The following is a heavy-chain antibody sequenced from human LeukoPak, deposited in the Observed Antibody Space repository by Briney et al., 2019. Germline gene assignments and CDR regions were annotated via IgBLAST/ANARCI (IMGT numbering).Heavy chain of an antibody. CDR3: ARAFPSTRYCSGGSCYYYYYGMDV. CDR2: IGTAGDT. Sequence: GGSLRLSCAASGFTFSSYDMHWVRQATGKGLEWVSAIGTAGDTYYPGSVKGRFTISRENAKNSLYLQMNSLRAGDTAVHYCARAFPSTRYCSGGSCYYYYYGMDVWGQGTTVTVSS. CDR1: GFTFSSYD. V-gene: IGHV3-13*01. J-gene: IGHJ6*02. D-gene: IGHD2-15*01.